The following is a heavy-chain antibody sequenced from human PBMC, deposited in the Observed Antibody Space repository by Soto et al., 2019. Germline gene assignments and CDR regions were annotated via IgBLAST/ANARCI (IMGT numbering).Heavy chain of an antibody. J-gene: IGHJ4*02. CDR1: GFSLSTTGVA. CDR3: ARIWIPRSSWYRMFDY. CDR2: FYWDDDK. V-gene: IGHV2-5*02. Sequence: SGPTLVNPTQTLALTCTFSGFSLSTTGVAVGWIRQPPGKALEWLALFYWDDDKRYSTSLKSRLTISKDTSKSQVVLTMTNMDLVDTATYYCARIWIPRSSWYRMFDYWGQGTLVTVSS. D-gene: IGHD6-13*01.